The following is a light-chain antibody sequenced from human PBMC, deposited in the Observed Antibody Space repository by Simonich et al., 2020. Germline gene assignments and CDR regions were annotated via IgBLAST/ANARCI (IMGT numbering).Light chain of an antibody. V-gene: IGLV4-69*01. CDR1: SGHSTSA. Sequence: QLVLTQSPSASASLGASVKLTCTLSSGHSTSAIAWHQQQPEKGPRYLLKLNSDGSHSKGDGIPARFSGSSSGAERYLTISSLQSEDEADYYCQTWGTGIVVFGGGTKLTVL. CDR2: LNSDGSH. CDR3: QTWGTGIVV. J-gene: IGLJ2*01.